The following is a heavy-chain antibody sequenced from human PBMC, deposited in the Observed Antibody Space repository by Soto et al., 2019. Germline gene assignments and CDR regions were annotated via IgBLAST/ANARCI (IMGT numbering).Heavy chain of an antibody. CDR1: GGTFSSYA. Sequence: QVQLVQSGAEVKKPGSSVKVSCKASGGTFSSYAISWVRQAPGQGLEWMGGIIPIFGTANYAQKFQGRATISADKTTSTAYMGLSSLRSEDTAVYYCAGTTVVNPYYYGMDVWGQGTTVTVSS. CDR2: IIPIFGTA. D-gene: IGHD4-17*01. V-gene: IGHV1-69*06. CDR3: AGTTVVNPYYYGMDV. J-gene: IGHJ6*02.